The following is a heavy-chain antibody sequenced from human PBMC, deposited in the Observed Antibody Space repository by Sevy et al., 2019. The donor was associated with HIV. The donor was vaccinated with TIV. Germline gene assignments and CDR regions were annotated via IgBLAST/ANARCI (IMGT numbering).Heavy chain of an antibody. J-gene: IGHJ4*02. D-gene: IGHD3-3*01. CDR1: GFTFSSYG. V-gene: IGHV3-30*02. Sequence: GGSLRLSCAASGFTFSSYGMHWVRQAPGKGLEWVAFIRYDGSNKYYADSVKGRFTISRDNSKNTLYLQMNSLRAEDRAVYYCGREITIFGVVIDYWGQGTLVTVSS. CDR3: GREITIFGVVIDY. CDR2: IRYDGSNK.